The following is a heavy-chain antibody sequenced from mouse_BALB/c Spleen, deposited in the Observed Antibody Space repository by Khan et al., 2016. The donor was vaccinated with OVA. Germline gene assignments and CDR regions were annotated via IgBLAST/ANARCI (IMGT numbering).Heavy chain of an antibody. Sequence: QVQLQQSGAELARPWASVKMSCKASGYTFTSYTIHWIKERPGQGLEWIGYINPSNGYTNYNQKFKDKATLTTDKSSTTAYLQLNSLTSDDSAVYNCVRDGAYHRNDGWFAYWGQGTLVTVSA. D-gene: IGHD2-14*01. CDR1: GYTFTSYT. J-gene: IGHJ3*01. CDR3: VRDGAYHRNDGWFAY. V-gene: IGHV1-4*01. CDR2: INPSNGYT.